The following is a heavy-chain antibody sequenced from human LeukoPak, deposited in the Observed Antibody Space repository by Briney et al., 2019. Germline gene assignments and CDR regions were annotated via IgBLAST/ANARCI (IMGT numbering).Heavy chain of an antibody. V-gene: IGHV3-48*01. CDR2: ISSSSTI. D-gene: IGHD3-10*01. J-gene: IGHJ4*02. Sequence: GGSLRLSCAASGFTFSSYSMNWVRQAPGKGLEWVSYISSSSTIYYADSVKGRFTISRDNAKNSLYLKMNSLRAEDTAVYYCARDGEATVDYWGQGTLVTVSS. CDR1: GFTFSSYS. CDR3: ARDGEATVDY.